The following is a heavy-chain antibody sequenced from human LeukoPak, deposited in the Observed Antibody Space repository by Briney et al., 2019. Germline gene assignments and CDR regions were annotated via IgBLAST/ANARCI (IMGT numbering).Heavy chain of an antibody. J-gene: IGHJ5*02. D-gene: IGHD1-20*01. CDR3: ARGITGTARFDP. Sequence: GGSLRLSCAASGFTFSNYAMSWVRQAPGKGLEWVSAVGSSGDSTYYADSVKGRFTISRDNAKNSLYLQMNSLRAEDTAVYYCARGITGTARFDPWGQGTLVTVSS. CDR1: GFTFSNYA. V-gene: IGHV3-23*01. CDR2: VGSSGDST.